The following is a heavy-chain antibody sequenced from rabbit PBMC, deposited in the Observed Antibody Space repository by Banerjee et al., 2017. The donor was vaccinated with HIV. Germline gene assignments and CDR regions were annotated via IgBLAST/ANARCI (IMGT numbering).Heavy chain of an antibody. CDR2: IYAGSSGNT. D-gene: IGHD4-1*01. Sequence: QEQLEESGGDLVKPEGSLTLTCTASGFSFSNGYVMCWVRQAPGKGLEWIACIYAGSSGNTVYATWAKGRFTISKTSWTTVTLQMTSLTAADTATYFCARDLAGVIGWNFGLWGPGTLVTVS. CDR1: GFSFSNGYV. CDR3: ARDLAGVIGWNFGL. J-gene: IGHJ4*01. V-gene: IGHV1S45*01.